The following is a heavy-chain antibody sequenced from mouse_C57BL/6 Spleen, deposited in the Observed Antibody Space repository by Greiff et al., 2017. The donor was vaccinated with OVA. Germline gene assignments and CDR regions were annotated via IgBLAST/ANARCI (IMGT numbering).Heavy chain of an antibody. D-gene: IGHD1-1*01. V-gene: IGHV3-8*01. CDR2: ISYSGST. CDR1: GYSITSDY. Sequence: EVKLMESGPGLAKPSQTLSLTCSVTGYSITSDYWNWIRKFPGNKLEYMGYISYSGSTYYNPSLKSRISITRDTSKNQYYLQLNSVTTEDTATYYCARRPYYGSSPDWYFDVWGTGTTVTVSS. J-gene: IGHJ1*03. CDR3: ARRPYYGSSPDWYFDV.